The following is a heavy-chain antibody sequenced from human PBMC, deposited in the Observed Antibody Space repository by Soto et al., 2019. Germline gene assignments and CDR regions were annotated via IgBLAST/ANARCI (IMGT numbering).Heavy chain of an antibody. CDR2: SSGSGSGGST. J-gene: IGHJ4*02. V-gene: IGHV3-23*01. CDR1: GFTFTNYA. Sequence: GGSLRLSCAASGFTFTNYAMAWVRQAPGKGLEWVSISSGSGSGGSTNYADSVKGRFTISRDNSKNTLYLQMNSLRVEDTAVYYCAKDRDDYRNYVFDYWGQGTLVTVSS. CDR3: AKDRDDYRNYVFDY. D-gene: IGHD4-4*01.